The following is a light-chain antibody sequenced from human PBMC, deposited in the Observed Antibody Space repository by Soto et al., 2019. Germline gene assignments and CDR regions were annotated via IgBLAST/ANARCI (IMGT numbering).Light chain of an antibody. Sequence: EIVLTQSPGTLALSPGERATLSCRASQSVSRNYLAWYQQKSGQAPRLLIYGASSRSTGIPDRFSGSGSGTDFTLTISRLEPEDFAVYYCQQYVTSPLTFGGGTKVDIK. CDR1: QSVSRNY. J-gene: IGKJ4*01. CDR2: GAS. CDR3: QQYVTSPLT. V-gene: IGKV3-20*01.